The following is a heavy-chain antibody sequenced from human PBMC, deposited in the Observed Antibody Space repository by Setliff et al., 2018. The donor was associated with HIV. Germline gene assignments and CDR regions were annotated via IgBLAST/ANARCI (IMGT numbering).Heavy chain of an antibody. CDR3: AQGGRFSLH. J-gene: IGHJ4*02. CDR1: GGSVSSSSYY. V-gene: IGHV4-39*07. Sequence: KASETLSLTCTVSGGSVSSSSYYWGWIRQPTGKGLEWIGTIYYSGSTNYNPSLKSRVTISVDASKNQFSLKLNSVPAADAAVYYCAQGGRFSLHWGQGTLVTVSS. D-gene: IGHD3-10*01. CDR2: IYYSGST.